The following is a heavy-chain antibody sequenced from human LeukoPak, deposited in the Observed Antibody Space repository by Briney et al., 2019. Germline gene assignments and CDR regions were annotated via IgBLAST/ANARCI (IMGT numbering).Heavy chain of an antibody. V-gene: IGHV4-59*01. CDR1: GGSISSYY. Sequence: ASETLFLTCTVSGGSISSYYWSWIRQTPRKGLEWIGYVTYSGSTNYTLSLKSRLTMSVDTSRNQFSLKLTSVTAADTAVYYCARDRGFGDYGIDFWGQGTLVTVSS. CDR2: VTYSGST. J-gene: IGHJ4*02. D-gene: IGHD4-17*01. CDR3: ARDRGFGDYGIDF.